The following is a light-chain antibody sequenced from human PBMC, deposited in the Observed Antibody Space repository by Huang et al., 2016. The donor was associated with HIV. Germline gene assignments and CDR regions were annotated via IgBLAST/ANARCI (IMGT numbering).Light chain of an antibody. CDR1: QDISNY. Sequence: DIQMTQSPSSLSASVGDRVTITCQASQDISNYLNWYQQKPGKAPKLLIFDASKLETGVPSRFSGSGSGTHFTFTISSLQPEDIATYYCQQYDNLPLTFGGGTKVKIK. V-gene: IGKV1-33*01. CDR2: DAS. J-gene: IGKJ4*01. CDR3: QQYDNLPLT.